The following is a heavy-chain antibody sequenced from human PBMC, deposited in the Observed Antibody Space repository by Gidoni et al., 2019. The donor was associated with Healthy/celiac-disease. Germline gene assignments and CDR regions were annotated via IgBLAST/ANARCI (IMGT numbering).Heavy chain of an antibody. CDR2: ISSSSSYI. J-gene: IGHJ4*02. V-gene: IGHV3-21*01. CDR1: GFRFSSSS. CDR3: AKERPYGDYVGRRTNWFDY. D-gene: IGHD4-17*01. Sequence: EVQLVESGGGLVKPGGSLSLSCPASGFRFSSSSMNWVRQAPGKGLDWVSSISSSSSYIYYADSVKGRFTISRDNAKNSLYLQMNSLRAEDTAVYYCAKERPYGDYVGRRTNWFDYWGQGTLVTVSS.